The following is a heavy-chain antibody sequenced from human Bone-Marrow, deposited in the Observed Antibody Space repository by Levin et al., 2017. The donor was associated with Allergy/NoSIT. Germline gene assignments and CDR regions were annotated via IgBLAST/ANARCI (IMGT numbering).Heavy chain of an antibody. V-gene: IGHV3-74*01. CDR3: ARGRYYSMDV. CDR2: INSDGSSA. J-gene: IGHJ6*02. Sequence: QSGESLKISCAASGFTFSSYWMHWVRQAPGKGLVWVSRINSDGSSASHADSVKGRFTISRDNAKNTLYLQMTSLRAEDTAVYYCARGRYYSMDVWGQGTTVTVSS. CDR1: GFTFSSYW.